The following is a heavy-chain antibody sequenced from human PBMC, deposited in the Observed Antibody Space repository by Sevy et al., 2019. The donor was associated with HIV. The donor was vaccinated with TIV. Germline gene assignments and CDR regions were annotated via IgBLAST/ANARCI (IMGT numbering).Heavy chain of an antibody. J-gene: IGHJ3*02. CDR2: INTNTGNP. V-gene: IGHV7-4-1*02. CDR3: ARDGAATGSDAFDIWGSTFDI. CDR1: GYTFTSHA. Sequence: ASVKVSCKASGYTFTSHAMIWVRQAPGQGLEWMGWINTNTGNPTYGQGFTGRFVFSLDTSVSTAYLQVSSLKAADTGVYYCARDGAATGSDAFDIWGSTFDIWGQGTMVTVSS. D-gene: IGHD6-13*01.